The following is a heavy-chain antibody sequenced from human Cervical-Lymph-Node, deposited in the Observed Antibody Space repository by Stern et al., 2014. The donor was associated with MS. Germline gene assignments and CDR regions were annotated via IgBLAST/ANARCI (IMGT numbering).Heavy chain of an antibody. J-gene: IGHJ4*02. CDR3: VRERSSRGFDY. CDR2: ISYDRNTK. CDR1: GFTFTSYA. Sequence: VQLVESGGGVVQPGRSLRVPCATAGFTFTSYAMNWVRQAPGKGLESVAVISYDRNTKYYADSVKGRFTISRDNSKNTLYLQMSSLRAEDSAVYYCVRERSSRGFDYWGQGSLVTVSS. D-gene: IGHD5/OR15-5a*01. V-gene: IGHV3-30-3*01.